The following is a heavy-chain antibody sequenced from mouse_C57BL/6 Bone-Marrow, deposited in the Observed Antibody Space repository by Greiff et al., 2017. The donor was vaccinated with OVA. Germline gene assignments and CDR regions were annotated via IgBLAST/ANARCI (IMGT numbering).Heavy chain of an antibody. CDR2: INPSTGGT. CDR3: ARDGVVATYRWYFDV. CDR1: GYSFTGYY. V-gene: IGHV1-42*01. J-gene: IGHJ1*03. D-gene: IGHD1-1*01. Sequence: EVKLMESGPELVKPGASVKISCKASGYSFTGYYMNWVKQSPEKSLEWIGEINPSTGGTTYNQKFKAKATLTVDKSSSTAYMQLKSLTSEDSAVYYCARDGVVATYRWYFDVWGTGTTVTVSS.